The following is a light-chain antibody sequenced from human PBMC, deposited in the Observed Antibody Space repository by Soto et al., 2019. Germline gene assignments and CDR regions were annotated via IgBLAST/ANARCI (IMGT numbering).Light chain of an antibody. J-gene: IGKJ1*01. Sequence: EIVLTQSPGTLSLSPGERATLSCRASQSVSSSYLAWYQQKPGQAPRLLIYGASSRATGIPDRFSGSGSGIDFTLTISRLAPEDFAVYYCQQYGSSPRTFGQGTKVEIK. V-gene: IGKV3-20*01. CDR1: QSVSSSY. CDR2: GAS. CDR3: QQYGSSPRT.